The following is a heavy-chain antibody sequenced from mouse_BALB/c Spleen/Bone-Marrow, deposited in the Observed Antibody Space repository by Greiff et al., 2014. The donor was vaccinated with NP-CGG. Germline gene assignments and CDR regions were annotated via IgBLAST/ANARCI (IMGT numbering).Heavy chain of an antibody. CDR2: IRNKPNGYTT. V-gene: IGHV7-3*02. J-gene: IGHJ2*01. D-gene: IGHD5-1*01. CDR1: GFTFTDYL. Sequence: VKLVESGGGLVQPGGSLRLSCTTSGFTFTDYLMTWVRQPPGKALEWLGFIRNKPNGYTTEYNPSVKGRFAISRDNSQGILYLQMNTLRAEDSAIYYCARDYSGYFDFWGQGTTLTVSS. CDR3: ARDYSGYFDF.